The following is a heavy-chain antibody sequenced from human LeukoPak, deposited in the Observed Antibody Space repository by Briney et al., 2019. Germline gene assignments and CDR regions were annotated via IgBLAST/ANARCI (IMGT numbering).Heavy chain of an antibody. Sequence: GSSVTVSCKASGGTFSSYAISWVRQAPGQGLEWMGRIIPIFGIANYAQKFQGRVTITADKSTSTAYMELSSLRSEDTAVYYCAREYSSGWYWFDPWGQGTLVTVSS. V-gene: IGHV1-69*04. J-gene: IGHJ5*02. CDR1: GGTFSSYA. CDR2: IIPIFGIA. CDR3: AREYSSGWYWFDP. D-gene: IGHD6-19*01.